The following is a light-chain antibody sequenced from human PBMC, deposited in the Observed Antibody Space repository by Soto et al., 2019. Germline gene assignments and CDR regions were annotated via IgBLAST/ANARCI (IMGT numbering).Light chain of an antibody. V-gene: IGLV7-43*01. CDR1: TGAVTSGYY. CDR3: LLYYGGAHLGV. CDR2: STS. J-gene: IGLJ3*02. Sequence: QAVVTQEPSLTVSPGGTVTLTCASSTGAVTSGYYPNWFQQKPGQAPRALIYSTSNEHSWTPARFSGSLLGGKAALTLSGVQPEDEAEYYCLLYYGGAHLGVFGGGTKLTVL.